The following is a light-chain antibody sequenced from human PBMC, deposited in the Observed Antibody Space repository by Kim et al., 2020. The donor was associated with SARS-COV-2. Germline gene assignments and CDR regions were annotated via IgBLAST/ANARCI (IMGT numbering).Light chain of an antibody. Sequence: SYELTQPSSVSVSPGQTARITCSGDVLAKKYARWFQQKPGQAPVLVIYKDSERPSGIPERFSGSSSGTTVTLTISGAQVEDEADYYCYSAADNNHWVFGGGTKLTAL. J-gene: IGLJ3*02. CDR1: VLAKKY. CDR2: KDS. CDR3: YSAADNNHWV. V-gene: IGLV3-27*01.